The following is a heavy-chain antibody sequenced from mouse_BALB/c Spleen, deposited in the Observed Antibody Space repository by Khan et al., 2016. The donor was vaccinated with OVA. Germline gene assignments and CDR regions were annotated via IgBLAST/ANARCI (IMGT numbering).Heavy chain of an antibody. J-gene: IGHJ3*01. CDR1: GFTFSTYG. D-gene: IGHD1-1*01. CDR3: ARLAYYYDSEGFAY. Sequence: EVQLVESGGDVVKPGGSLKLSCAASGFTFSTYGMSWVRQTPDKRLEWVATVSTGGHYTYYQDTVKGRFTISSDNAKNTLYLQMSSLKSEDTAMFYCARLAYYYDSEGFAYWGQGTLVTVSA. V-gene: IGHV5-6*01. CDR2: VSTGGHYT.